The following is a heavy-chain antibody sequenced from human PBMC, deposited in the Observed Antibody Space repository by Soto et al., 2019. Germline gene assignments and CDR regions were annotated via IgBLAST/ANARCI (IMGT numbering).Heavy chain of an antibody. CDR2: IIPIFGTA. Sequence: SVKVSCKASGGTFSSYAISWVRQAPGQGLEWMGGIIPIFGTANYAQKFQGRVTITADESTSTAYMELSSLRSEDTAVYYCARERDCDILTGYPYFDYWGQGTLVTVSS. D-gene: IGHD3-9*01. CDR1: GGTFSSYA. J-gene: IGHJ4*02. V-gene: IGHV1-69*13. CDR3: ARERDCDILTGYPYFDY.